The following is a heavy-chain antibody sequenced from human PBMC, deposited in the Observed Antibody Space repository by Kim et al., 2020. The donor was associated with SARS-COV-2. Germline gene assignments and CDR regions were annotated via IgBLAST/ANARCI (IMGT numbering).Heavy chain of an antibody. V-gene: IGHV4-30-2*01. CDR2: IYHSGST. CDR3: ARAQWSDSSSYYYYYM. J-gene: IGHJ6*03. Sequence: SETLSLTCAVSGGSISSGGYSWSWIRQPPGKGLEWIGYIYHSGSTYYNPSLKSRVTISVDRSKNQFSLKLSSVTAADTAVYYCARAQWSDSSSYYYYYM. D-gene: IGHD6-6*01. CDR1: GGSISSGGYS.